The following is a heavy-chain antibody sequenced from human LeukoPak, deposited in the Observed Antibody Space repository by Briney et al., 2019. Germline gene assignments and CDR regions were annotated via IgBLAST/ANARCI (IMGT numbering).Heavy chain of an antibody. CDR3: ARLVDGRWSGTTCYFDY. Sequence: SETLSLTCTVSGGSISSYYWSWIRQPPGKGLEWIGYIYYSGSTNYNPSLKSRVTISVDTSKNQFYLNLSSVTAADTAVFYCARLVDGRWSGTTCYFDYWGQGTLVTVSS. J-gene: IGHJ4*02. CDR2: IYYSGST. D-gene: IGHD3-3*01. V-gene: IGHV4-59*12. CDR1: GGSISSYY.